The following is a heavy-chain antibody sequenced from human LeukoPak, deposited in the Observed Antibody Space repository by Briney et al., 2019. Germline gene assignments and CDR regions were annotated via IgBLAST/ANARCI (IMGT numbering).Heavy chain of an antibody. J-gene: IGHJ3*02. CDR2: INHSGST. V-gene: IGHV4-34*01. CDR1: GGSFSGYY. D-gene: IGHD3-10*01. Sequence: PSETLSLTCAVYGGSFSGYYWSWIRQPPGKGLEWIGEINHSGSTNYNPSLKSRVTISVDTSKNQFSLKLSSVTAADTAVYYCARDLWPRSGSYQTDAFDIWGQGTMVTVSS. CDR3: ARDLWPRSGSYQTDAFDI.